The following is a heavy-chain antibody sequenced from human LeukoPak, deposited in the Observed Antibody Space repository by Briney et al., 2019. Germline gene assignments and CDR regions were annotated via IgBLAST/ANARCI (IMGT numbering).Heavy chain of an antibody. CDR2: INHSGST. D-gene: IGHD2-2*01. J-gene: IGHJ5*02. CDR3: ARGARDIVVVPAAKPWFDP. Sequence: SETLSLTCAVYGGSFNGYYWSWLRQPPGKGLEWIGEINHSGSTNYNPSLKSRVTISVDTSKNQFSLKLSSVTAADTAVYYCARGARDIVVVPAAKPWFDPWGQGTLVTVSS. CDR1: GGSFNGYY. V-gene: IGHV4-34*01.